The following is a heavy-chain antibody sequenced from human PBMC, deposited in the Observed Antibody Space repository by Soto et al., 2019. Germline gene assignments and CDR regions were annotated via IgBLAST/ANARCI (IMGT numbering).Heavy chain of an antibody. Sequence: EVQLLESGGGLVQPGGSLRLSCTASGFSFSDYAMTWVRQAPGKGLECVAGIYGSGGGIQYADSVKGRFTISRDNGRNTLYLQMNRLRDEDTAVYYCAKDLVSRDGLWLMDQWGQGTLVTVS. CDR3: AKDLVSRDGLWLMDQ. CDR2: IYGSGGGI. D-gene: IGHD2-21*02. V-gene: IGHV3-23*01. CDR1: GFSFSDYA. J-gene: IGHJ4*02.